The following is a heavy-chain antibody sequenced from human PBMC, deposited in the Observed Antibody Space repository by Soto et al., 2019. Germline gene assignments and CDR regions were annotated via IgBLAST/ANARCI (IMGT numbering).Heavy chain of an antibody. Sequence: VQLLESGGGLVQPGGSLRLSCAASGFTFSNYAMSWVRQAPGKALESVSSINIVGGNTNYADSVRGRFTMSRDDSKNTVFLQMNSLRAEDTAIYYCTKNYYFDSWGQGTLVTVSS. CDR3: TKNYYFDS. CDR1: GFTFSNYA. V-gene: IGHV3-23*01. J-gene: IGHJ4*02. CDR2: INIVGGNT.